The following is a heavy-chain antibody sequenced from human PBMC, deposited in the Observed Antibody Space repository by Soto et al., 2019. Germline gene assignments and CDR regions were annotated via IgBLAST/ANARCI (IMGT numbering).Heavy chain of an antibody. J-gene: IGHJ4*02. CDR2: IYPSGMP. CDR3: ARERGGYGLFDS. Sequence: XLSLTCTVSGGSISNAAYSWSWIRQPPGKGLEWIGYIYPSGMPFYNPSLRSRVTISIDRSNDQFSLNLKSVTAADTAVYYCARERGGYGLFDSWGQGNLVTVSS. CDR1: GGSISNAAYS. D-gene: IGHD2-15*01. V-gene: IGHV4-30-2*01.